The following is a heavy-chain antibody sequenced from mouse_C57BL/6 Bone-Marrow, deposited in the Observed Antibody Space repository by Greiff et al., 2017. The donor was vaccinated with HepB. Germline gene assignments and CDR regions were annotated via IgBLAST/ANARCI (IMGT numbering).Heavy chain of an antibody. Sequence: EVQVVESGGGLVKPGGSLKLSCAASGFTFSSYAMSWVRQTPEKRLEWVATISDGGSYTYYPDNVKGRFTISRDNAKNNLYLQMSHLKSEDTAMYYCARDRGNYEWYFDVWGTGTTVTVSS. CDR3: ARDRGNYEWYFDV. J-gene: IGHJ1*03. CDR1: GFTFSSYA. D-gene: IGHD2-1*01. CDR2: ISDGGSYT. V-gene: IGHV5-4*01.